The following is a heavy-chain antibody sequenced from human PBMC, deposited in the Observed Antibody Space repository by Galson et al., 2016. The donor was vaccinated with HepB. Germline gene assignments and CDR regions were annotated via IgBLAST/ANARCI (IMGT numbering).Heavy chain of an antibody. CDR3: AGDAWSGYYARDAFDI. D-gene: IGHD3-3*01. V-gene: IGHV3-21*01. CDR1: GFTFSSHA. CDR2: ISSSSSYI. Sequence: SLRLSCAASGFTFSSHAMNWVRQAPGKGLEWVSYISSSSSYIYYADAGKGRFIISRDNAKKSLYLQMNSLRDEDTAVYYCAGDAWSGYYARDAFDIWGQGTMVTVSS. J-gene: IGHJ3*02.